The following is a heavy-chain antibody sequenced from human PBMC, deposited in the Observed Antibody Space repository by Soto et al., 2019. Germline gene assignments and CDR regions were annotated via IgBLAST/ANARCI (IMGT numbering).Heavy chain of an antibody. D-gene: IGHD2-21*01. V-gene: IGHV1-18*01. J-gene: IGHJ6*02. Sequence: ASVKVSCKASGFTFSNYGLNWVRQAPGQGLEWMGWVSANNGHTNYAQNLQGRVSMTTDTSTSTAYMELRGLTFDDTAVYYCARDIASVTAKHFFYYYAMDVWGQ. CDR1: GFTFSNYG. CDR3: ARDIASVTAKHFFYYYAMDV. CDR2: VSANNGHT.